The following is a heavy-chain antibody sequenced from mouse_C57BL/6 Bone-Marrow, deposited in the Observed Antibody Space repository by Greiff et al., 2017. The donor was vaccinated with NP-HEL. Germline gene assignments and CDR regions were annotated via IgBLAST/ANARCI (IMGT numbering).Heavy chain of an antibody. CDR1: GYAFTNYL. Sequence: QVQLQQSGAELVRPGTSVKVSCKASGYAFTNYLIEWVKQRPGQGLEWIGVINPGSGGTNYNEKFKGKATLTADKSSSTAYMQLSSLTSEDSAVYFCARSVGYSNFFPWFAYWGQGTLVTVSA. J-gene: IGHJ3*01. V-gene: IGHV1-54*01. D-gene: IGHD2-5*01. CDR3: ARSVGYSNFFPWFAY. CDR2: INPGSGGT.